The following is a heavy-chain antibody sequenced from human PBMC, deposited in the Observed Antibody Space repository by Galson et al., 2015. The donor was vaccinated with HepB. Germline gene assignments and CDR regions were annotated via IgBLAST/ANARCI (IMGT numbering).Heavy chain of an antibody. CDR1: GFSLSTSGMC. Sequence: PALVKPTQTLTLTCTFSGFSLSTSGMCVSWIRQPPGKALEWLARIDWDDDKYYSTSLKTRLTISKDTSKNQVVLTMTNVDPVDTATYYCARGRITMVRGVIIAYYYYGMDVWGQGTTVTVSS. CDR3: ARGRITMVRGVIIAYYYYGMDV. J-gene: IGHJ6*02. V-gene: IGHV2-70*11. D-gene: IGHD3-10*01. CDR2: IDWDDDK.